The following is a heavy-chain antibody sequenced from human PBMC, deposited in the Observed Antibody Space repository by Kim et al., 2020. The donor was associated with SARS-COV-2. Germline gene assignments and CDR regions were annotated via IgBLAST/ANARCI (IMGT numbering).Heavy chain of an antibody. V-gene: IGHV3-30*01. D-gene: IGHD1-26*01. J-gene: IGHJ4*02. Sequence: CAEAVQGRVTRSRDQSKNTLYLKMHGLRAEDTGVYYWARGGGGYRFYFDYWGQGTLVTVSS. CDR3: ARGGGGYRFYFDY.